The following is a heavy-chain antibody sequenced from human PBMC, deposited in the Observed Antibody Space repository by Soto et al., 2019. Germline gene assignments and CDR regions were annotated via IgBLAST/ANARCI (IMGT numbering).Heavy chain of an antibody. CDR2: IYYSGST. CDR1: GGSISSYY. Sequence: QVQLQESGPGLVKPSETLSLTCTVSGGSISSYYWSWIRQPPGKGLEWIGYIYYSGSTNYNPSLKSRVTISVDPSKNQFSLKLSSVTAADTAVYYCARLRGYGGLGYWGQGTLVTVSS. D-gene: IGHD4-17*01. CDR3: ARLRGYGGLGY. V-gene: IGHV4-59*08. J-gene: IGHJ4*02.